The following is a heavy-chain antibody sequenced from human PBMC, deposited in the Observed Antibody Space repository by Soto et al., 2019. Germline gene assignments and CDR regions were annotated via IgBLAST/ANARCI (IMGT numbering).Heavy chain of an antibody. Sequence: GASVKVSCKASGYTFTSYYMHWVRQAPGQGLEWMGGIIPIFGTANYAQKFQGRVTITADESTSTAYMELSSLRSEDTAVYYCASSNTVDIVATILNYWGQGTLVTVSS. J-gene: IGHJ4*02. D-gene: IGHD5-12*01. CDR1: GYTFTSYY. V-gene: IGHV1-69*13. CDR3: ASSNTVDIVATILNY. CDR2: IIPIFGTA.